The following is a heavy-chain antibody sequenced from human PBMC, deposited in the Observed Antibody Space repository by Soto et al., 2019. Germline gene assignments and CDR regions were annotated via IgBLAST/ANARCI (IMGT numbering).Heavy chain of an antibody. CDR3: ARGFCSSITCFESNYYYYMDV. J-gene: IGHJ6*03. CDR1: GDSVSSNSAA. D-gene: IGHD2-2*01. CDR2: TYYRSNWYH. V-gene: IGHV6-1*01. Sequence: SQTLSLTCDISGDSVSSNSAAWNWIRQSPSRGLEWLGRTYYRSNWYHDYAVSVKSRITINPDTSKNHFSLQLNSVTPEDTAMYYCARGFCSSITCFESNYYYYMDVWGKGTTVTVSS.